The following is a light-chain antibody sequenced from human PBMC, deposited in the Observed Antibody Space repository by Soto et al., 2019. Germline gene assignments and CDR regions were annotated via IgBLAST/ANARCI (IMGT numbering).Light chain of an antibody. CDR1: SSDVGGYNY. J-gene: IGLJ2*01. CDR2: EVS. CDR3: SSYAGSNNLV. V-gene: IGLV2-8*01. Sequence: QSALTHPPSASGSPGQSVTISCTGTSSDVGGYNYVSWYQQHPGKAPKLMIYEVSKRPSGVPDRFSGSKSGNTASLTVSGLQAEDEADYSGSSYAGSNNLVFGGGTKLTVL.